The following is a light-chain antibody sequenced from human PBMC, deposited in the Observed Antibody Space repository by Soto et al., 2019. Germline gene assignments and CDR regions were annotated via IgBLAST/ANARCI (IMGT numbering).Light chain of an antibody. CDR1: DSNIGSTA. CDR3: AAWDDDLHVWL. J-gene: IGLJ3*02. CDR2: SSN. V-gene: IGLV1-44*01. Sequence: QSVLTQPPSASGTPGQRATISCSGGDSNIGSTAVNWYQQLPGTAPRLLIYSSNQRPSGVPDRISGSKSGTSASLAISGLQSEDEADYYCAAWDDDLHVWLFGGGTKLTVL.